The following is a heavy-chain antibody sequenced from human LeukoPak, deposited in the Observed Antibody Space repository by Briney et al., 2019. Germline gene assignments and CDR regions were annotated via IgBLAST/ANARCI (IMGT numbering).Heavy chain of an antibody. Sequence: SETLSLTCTVSGGSISSSSYYWGWIRQPPGKGLEWIGSIHYSGSTYYNPSLKSRVTISVDTSKNQFSLKLSSVTAADTAVYYCARQGGYYSPYYYGMDGWGQGRTVSVSS. D-gene: IGHD3-10*01. V-gene: IGHV4-39*01. CDR2: IHYSGST. CDR1: GGSISSSSYY. J-gene: IGHJ6*02. CDR3: ARQGGYYSPYYYGMDG.